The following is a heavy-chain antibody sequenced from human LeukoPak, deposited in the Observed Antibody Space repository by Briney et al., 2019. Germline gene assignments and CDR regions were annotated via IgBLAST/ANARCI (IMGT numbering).Heavy chain of an antibody. Sequence: PGGSLRLSCAASGFTFSSYAMNWVRQAPGKGLEWVSSISSSSSYIYYADSVKGRFTISRDNAKNSLYLQMNSLRAEDTAVYYCARLSIAVAGSDYWGQGTLVTVSS. D-gene: IGHD6-13*01. V-gene: IGHV3-21*01. CDR1: GFTFSSYA. J-gene: IGHJ4*02. CDR3: ARLSIAVAGSDY. CDR2: ISSSSSYI.